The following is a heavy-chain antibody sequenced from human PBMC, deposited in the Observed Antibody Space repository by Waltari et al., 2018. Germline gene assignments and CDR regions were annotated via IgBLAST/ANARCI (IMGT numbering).Heavy chain of an antibody. J-gene: IGHJ3*02. Sequence: QVQLQESGPGLVKPSQTLSLTCTVSGGSISSGRYHWSWIRQPPGKGLEWIGYIYYLGSTHYNPSLKSRATISLDTSTNQFSLKLNSVTAADTAVYYCASREDYCTGDVCYMRDGFDIWGQGTRVTVSS. V-gene: IGHV4-30-4*08. D-gene: IGHD2-8*02. CDR3: ASREDYCTGDVCYMRDGFDI. CDR1: GGSISSGRYH. CDR2: IYYLGST.